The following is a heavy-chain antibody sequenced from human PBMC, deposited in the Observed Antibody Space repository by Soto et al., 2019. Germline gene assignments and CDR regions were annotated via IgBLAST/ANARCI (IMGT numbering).Heavy chain of an antibody. D-gene: IGHD2-2*01. CDR3: ARKVVGSTSRPDYWYFDL. CDR1: GFTFINYA. Sequence: EVQLLESGGDSVQPGGSVRLSCAGSGFTFINYAMNWVRQAPGKGLEWVSTISGGGDAKFFADSVRGRFTFSRDNSKNTVTLQMTSLGVDDTAVYYCARKVVGSTSRPDYWYFDLWGRGTLVTVSS. J-gene: IGHJ2*01. V-gene: IGHV3-23*01. CDR2: ISGGGDAK.